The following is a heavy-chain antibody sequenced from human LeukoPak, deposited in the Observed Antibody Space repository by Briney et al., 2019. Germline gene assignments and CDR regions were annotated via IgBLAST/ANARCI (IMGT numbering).Heavy chain of an antibody. CDR2: IGTAGDT. J-gene: IGHJ4*02. CDR3: ARSRNDFWSGYSYFDY. V-gene: IGHV3-13*01. D-gene: IGHD3-3*01. CDR1: GFTFSSYD. Sequence: GGSLRLSCAASGFTFSSYDMPWVRQATGKGLEWVSAIGTAGDTYYPGSVKGRFTISRENAKNSLYLQMNSLRAGDTAVYYCARSRNDFWSGYSYFDYWGQGTLVTVSS.